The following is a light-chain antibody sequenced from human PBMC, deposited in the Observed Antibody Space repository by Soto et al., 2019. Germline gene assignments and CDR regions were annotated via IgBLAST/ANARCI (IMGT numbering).Light chain of an antibody. CDR3: QKYNNWPLT. CDR1: QSVSSSY. J-gene: IGKJ4*01. V-gene: IGKV3-15*01. Sequence: VLTQSPGTLSLSPGDSATLSCRASQSVSSSYLAWYQQKAGQAPRLLIYGESTRATGIPDRLSGSGSGTEFNLTISSLQSEDFAVYYCQKYNNWPLTFGGGTKV. CDR2: GES.